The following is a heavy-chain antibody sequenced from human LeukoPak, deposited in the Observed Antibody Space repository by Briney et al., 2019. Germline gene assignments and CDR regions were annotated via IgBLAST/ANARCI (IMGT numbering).Heavy chain of an antibody. J-gene: IGHJ4*02. Sequence: PGGSLRLSCAASGFTFTRYSMNWVRQATGTGLEWVSSISVSSSYIYYADSVKGRFTISRDNAKNSLDLQMNSLRAEDTAVYYCARDRDADGFDYWGQGTLVTVSS. CDR1: GFTFTRYS. CDR2: ISVSSSYI. V-gene: IGHV3-21*01. D-gene: IGHD5-24*01. CDR3: ARDRDADGFDY.